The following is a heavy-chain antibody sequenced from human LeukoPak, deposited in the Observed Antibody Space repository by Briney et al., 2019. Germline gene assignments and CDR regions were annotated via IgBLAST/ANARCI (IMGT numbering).Heavy chain of an antibody. D-gene: IGHD1-26*01. Sequence: GGSLRLSCAASGFTFSTYWMTWVRQAPGKGLEWVANIKQDGSEKYFVDSVKGRFTISRDNANNSLYLQMNSLRAEDTAVYYCAKGGSGSYYYYYMDVWGKGTTVTVSS. J-gene: IGHJ6*03. V-gene: IGHV3-7*03. CDR1: GFTFSTYW. CDR3: AKGGSGSYYYYYMDV. CDR2: IKQDGSEK.